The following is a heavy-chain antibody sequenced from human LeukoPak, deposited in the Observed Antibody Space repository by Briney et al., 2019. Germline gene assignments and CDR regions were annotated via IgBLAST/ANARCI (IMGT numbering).Heavy chain of an antibody. CDR2: ISYDGSNK. Sequence: PGGSLRLSCAASGFTFSSYAMHWVRQAPGKGLEWVAVISYDGSNKYYADSVKGRFTISRDNSKNTLYLQMNSLRAEDTAVYYCARGVVNYYFDYWGQGTLVTVSS. CDR3: ARGVVNYYFDY. V-gene: IGHV3-30-3*01. D-gene: IGHD3-22*01. J-gene: IGHJ4*02. CDR1: GFTFSSYA.